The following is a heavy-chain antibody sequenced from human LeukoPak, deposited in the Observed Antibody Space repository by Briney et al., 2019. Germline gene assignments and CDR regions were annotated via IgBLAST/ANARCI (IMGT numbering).Heavy chain of an antibody. CDR3: ARDRGIVVVPAAMGFYYYYGMDV. D-gene: IGHD2-2*01. V-gene: IGHV7-4-1*02. J-gene: IGHJ6*02. CDR2: INTNTGNP. CDR1: GYTFTSYA. Sequence: GASVKVSCKASGYTFTSYAMNWVRQAPGQGLEWMGWINTNTGNPTYAQGFTGRFVFSLDTSVSTAYLQISSLKAEDTAVYYCARDRGIVVVPAAMGFYYYYGMDVWGQGTTVTVSS.